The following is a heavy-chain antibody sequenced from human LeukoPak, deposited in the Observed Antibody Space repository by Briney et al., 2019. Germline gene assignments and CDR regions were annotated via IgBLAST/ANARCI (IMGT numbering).Heavy chain of an antibody. Sequence: GRSLRLSCAASGFTFSYYGMHWVRQAPGKGLEWVVVISYDGSNEYYADSVKGRFTISRDNSKNTLYLQMNSLRAEDTAVYYCAKAYGGYESHYYYYGMDVWGQRTTVTVSS. V-gene: IGHV3-30*18. D-gene: IGHD5-12*01. CDR3: AKAYGGYESHYYYYGMDV. CDR2: ISYDGSNE. CDR1: GFTFSYYG. J-gene: IGHJ6*02.